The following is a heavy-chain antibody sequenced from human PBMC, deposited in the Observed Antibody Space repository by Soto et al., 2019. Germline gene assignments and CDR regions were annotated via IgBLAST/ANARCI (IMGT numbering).Heavy chain of an antibody. J-gene: IGHJ4*02. D-gene: IGHD6-19*01. CDR2: IIPIFGTA. V-gene: IGHV1-69*13. CDR3: ARGPERDSSGWTRPHDY. Sequence: SVKVSCKASGGTFSSYAISWVRQAPGQGLEWMGGIIPIFGTANYAQKFQGRVTITADESTSTAYMELSSLRSEDTAVYYCARGPERDSSGWTRPHDYWGQGTLVTVSS. CDR1: GGTFSSYA.